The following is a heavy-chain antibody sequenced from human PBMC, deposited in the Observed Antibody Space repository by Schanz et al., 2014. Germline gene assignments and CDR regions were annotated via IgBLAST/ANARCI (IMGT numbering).Heavy chain of an antibody. Sequence: QVQLQQWGAGLLKPSETLSLTCDVYGGSFSGYFWSWIRQPPGKGLEWIGEINHSGNNYYNPSLKSRVTISVDTSKNQFSLKLTSVTAADTAVYYCATNMVQGTISDAFDIWGQGTMVTASS. V-gene: IGHV4-34*02. CDR2: INHSGNN. D-gene: IGHD3-10*01. J-gene: IGHJ3*02. CDR3: ATNMVQGTISDAFDI. CDR1: GGSFSGYF.